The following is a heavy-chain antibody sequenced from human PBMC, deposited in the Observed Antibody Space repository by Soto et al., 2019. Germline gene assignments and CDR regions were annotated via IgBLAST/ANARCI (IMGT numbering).Heavy chain of an antibody. CDR1: GYSSTKYG. CDR3: ARTDCSSTSCYNYYYYGMDV. J-gene: IGHJ6*02. CDR2: INPGNGDT. Sequence: QDQLVQSGTEVQKPEAAVKVSCKTSGYSSTKYGLHWVRQAPGQRLEGMGWINPGNGDTTYSQKFQGRVTITRGTSAPTAYMELSSLRSEDSAVFYCARTDCSSTSCYNYYYYGMDVWGQGTTVTVSS. D-gene: IGHD2-2*01. V-gene: IGHV1-3*01.